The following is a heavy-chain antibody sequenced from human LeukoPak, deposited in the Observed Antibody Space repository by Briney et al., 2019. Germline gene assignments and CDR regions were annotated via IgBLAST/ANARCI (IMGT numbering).Heavy chain of an antibody. D-gene: IGHD3-3*01. CDR3: ATDLLEARPFWSGYYIAY. CDR2: INAGNGNT. Sequence: ASVKVSCKASGYTFTSYAMHWVRQAPGQRLEWMGWINAGNGNTKYSQKFQGRVTITRDTSASTAYMELSSLRSEDTAVYYCATDLLEARPFWSGYYIAYWGQGTLVTVSS. CDR1: GYTFTSYA. J-gene: IGHJ4*02. V-gene: IGHV1-3*01.